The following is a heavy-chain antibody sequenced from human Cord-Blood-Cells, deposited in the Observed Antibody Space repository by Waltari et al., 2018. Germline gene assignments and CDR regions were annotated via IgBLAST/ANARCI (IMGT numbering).Heavy chain of an antibody. V-gene: IGHV3-7*01. CDR1: GFTFSSYW. Sequence: EVQLVESGGGLVQPGGSLSLSCAASGFTFSSYWMSWVRQASGKRMEGVANIKQDASKKYYVDSVKGRFTISRDNANNSLYLQMNSLRAEDTAVYYCARGYYDSSGYYYYWGQGTLVTVSS. CDR2: IKQDASKK. CDR3: ARGYYDSSGYYYY. J-gene: IGHJ4*02. D-gene: IGHD3-22*01.